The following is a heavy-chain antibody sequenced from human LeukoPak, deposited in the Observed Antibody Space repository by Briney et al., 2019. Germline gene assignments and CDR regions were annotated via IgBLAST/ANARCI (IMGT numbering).Heavy chain of an antibody. J-gene: IGHJ4*02. CDR3: ATARILGYCSGGSCYSLDY. D-gene: IGHD2-15*01. CDR2: IYTSGST. Sequence: SQTLSLTCTVSGGSISSGSYYWSWIRQPAGKGLEWIGRIYTSGSTNYNPSLKSRVTISVDTSKNQFSLKLSSVTAADTAVYYCATARILGYCSGGSCYSLDYWGQGTLVTVSS. CDR1: GGSISSGSYY. V-gene: IGHV4-61*02.